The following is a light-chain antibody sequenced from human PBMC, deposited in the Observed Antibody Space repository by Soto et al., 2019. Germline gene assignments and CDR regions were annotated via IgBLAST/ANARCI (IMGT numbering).Light chain of an antibody. CDR3: QQYNSWPPIT. Sequence: EIVMTQSPATLSVSPGERATLSCRASQSVRSKLAWYQQKPGQAPRLLIYDASTRAAGIPARFSGSGSGTEFTLTISSLQSEDFALYYCQQYNSWPPITFGQGTRLEN. J-gene: IGKJ5*01. CDR1: QSVRSK. CDR2: DAS. V-gene: IGKV3-15*01.